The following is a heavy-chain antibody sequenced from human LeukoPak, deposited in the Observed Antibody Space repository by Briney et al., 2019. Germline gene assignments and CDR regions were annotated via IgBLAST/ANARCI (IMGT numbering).Heavy chain of an antibody. CDR2: MNPKSGNT. V-gene: IGHV1-8*01. CDR1: GYTFSNYD. D-gene: IGHD6-13*01. CDR3: ARRPAAGYEYFQH. Sequence: ASVRVSCKASGYTFSNYDINWVRQATGQGLEWMGWMNPKSGNTGYAQKFQGRVTMTRDTSISTAYMELSSLTSDDTAVYYCARRPAAGYEYFQHWGQGTLVTVSS. J-gene: IGHJ1*01.